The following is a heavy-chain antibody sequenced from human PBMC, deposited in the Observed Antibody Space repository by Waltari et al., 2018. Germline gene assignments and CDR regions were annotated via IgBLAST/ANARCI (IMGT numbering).Heavy chain of an antibody. CDR3: ARDRGRGLYLDP. CDR2: VRLSGKT. Sequence: QLQLQESGPGLVKPSGTLSLNCAVFGDSMSTTGVWNWVRQPPGKGLEWIGQVRLSGKTNYSPSFASGVSVSVDTYNNQFSLRVTSATAADTAVYYWARDRGRGLYLDPWGPGTLVTVSP. CDR1: GDSMSTTGV. J-gene: IGHJ5*02. V-gene: IGHV4-4*02. D-gene: IGHD5-12*01.